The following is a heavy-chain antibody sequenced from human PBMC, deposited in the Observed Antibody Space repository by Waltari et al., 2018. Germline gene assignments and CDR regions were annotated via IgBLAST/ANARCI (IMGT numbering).Heavy chain of an antibody. CDR3: ARAPSFIWGIDY. CDR2: INPNSGGT. D-gene: IGHD7-27*01. J-gene: IGHJ4*02. CDR1: GSTFPGYY. V-gene: IGHV1-2*04. Sequence: QVQLVQSGAAVQKPGASVKVSCQASGSTFPGYYLNWVRQATGQGLEWMGWINPNSGGTNYAQKFQGWVTMTRDTSISTAYMELIRLRSDDTAVYYCARAPSFIWGIDYWGQGTLVTVSS.